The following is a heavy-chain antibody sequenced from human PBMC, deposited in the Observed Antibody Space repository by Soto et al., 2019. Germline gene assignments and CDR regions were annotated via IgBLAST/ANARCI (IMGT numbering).Heavy chain of an antibody. Sequence: PSETLSLTCSVSGVAMTYGGYSWSWIRQHPGKGLEWVGYIYFTGSTLYNPSLKSRLAMSLDTSKNQFSLKLGSVTAADTAIYYCARDWGSSGWPNWGPGTLVTVSS. V-gene: IGHV4-31*03. CDR3: ARDWGSSGWPN. D-gene: IGHD6-19*01. CDR1: GVAMTYGGYS. J-gene: IGHJ4*02. CDR2: IYFTGST.